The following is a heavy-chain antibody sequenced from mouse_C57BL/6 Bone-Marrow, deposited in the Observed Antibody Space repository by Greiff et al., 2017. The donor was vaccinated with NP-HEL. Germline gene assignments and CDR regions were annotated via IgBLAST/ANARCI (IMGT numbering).Heavy chain of an antibody. D-gene: IGHD2-4*01. Sequence: QVQLQQSGPGLVQPSQSLSITCTVSGFSLTSYGVHWVRQSPGKGLEWLGVIWSGGSTDYNAAFISRLSISKDNSKSQVFFKMNSLQADDTAIYYCASPYDYEAWFAYWGQGTLVTVSA. CDR3: ASPYDYEAWFAY. CDR2: IWSGGST. V-gene: IGHV2-2*01. J-gene: IGHJ3*01. CDR1: GFSLTSYG.